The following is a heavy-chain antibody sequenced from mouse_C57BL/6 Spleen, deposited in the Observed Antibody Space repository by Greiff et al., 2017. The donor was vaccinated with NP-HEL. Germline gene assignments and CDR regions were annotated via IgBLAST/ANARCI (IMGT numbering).Heavy chain of an antibody. CDR1: GFTFSDYG. CDR3: ARGSSYGGFYAMDY. J-gene: IGHJ4*01. V-gene: IGHV5-17*01. Sequence: EVMLVESGGGLVKPGGSLKLSCAASGFTFSDYGMHWVRQAPEKGLEWVAYISSGSSTIYYADTVKGRFTISRDNAKHTLFLQMTSLRSEDTAMYYCARGSSYGGFYAMDYWGQGTSVTVSS. D-gene: IGHD1-1*01. CDR2: ISSGSSTI.